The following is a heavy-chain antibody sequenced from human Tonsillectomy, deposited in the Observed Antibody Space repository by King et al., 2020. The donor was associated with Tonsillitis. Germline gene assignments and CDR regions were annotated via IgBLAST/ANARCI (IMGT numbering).Heavy chain of an antibody. D-gene: IGHD1-26*01. J-gene: IGHJ4*02. CDR1: GFTFSSYG. V-gene: IGHV3-23*04. Sequence: VQLVESGGGLVQPGGSLRLSCAASGFTFSSYGMSWVRQAPGKGLEWVSTISGSGGSTYYADSVKVRFTISRDNSKNTLFLQMNSLRAEDTAVYYCAKDLVMGATFYWGQGTLVTVSS. CDR3: AKDLVMGATFY. CDR2: ISGSGGST.